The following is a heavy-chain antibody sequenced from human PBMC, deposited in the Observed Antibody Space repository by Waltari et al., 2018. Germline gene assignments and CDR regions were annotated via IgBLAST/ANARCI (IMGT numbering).Heavy chain of an antibody. V-gene: IGHV3-74*01. CDR1: GLTFGTYG. CDR2: IKSDGSAS. Sequence: EGQLVGSGGGLVKRGGSWKRSCAASGLTFGTYGMHWVRQAPGKGLVWVSRIKSDGSASNYADSVQGRFTISRDNARDTLYLQMTSLRVEDTAVYYCATSIEVAGRNAFDIWGQGTMVAVSS. J-gene: IGHJ3*02. D-gene: IGHD6-19*01. CDR3: ATSIEVAGRNAFDI.